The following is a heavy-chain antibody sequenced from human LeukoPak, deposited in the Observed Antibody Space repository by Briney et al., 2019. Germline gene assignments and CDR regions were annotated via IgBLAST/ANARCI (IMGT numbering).Heavy chain of an antibody. V-gene: IGHV1-2*04. Sequence: ASVNVSCKASGYTFTGYYMHWVRQAPGQGREWVGWINPNSGGTNYAQKFQGWVTMTRDTSISTAYMELSRLRSDDTAVYYCARSGGSSWYLNSWFDPWGQGTLVTVSS. CDR3: ARSGGSSWYLNSWFDP. D-gene: IGHD6-13*01. J-gene: IGHJ5*02. CDR2: INPNSGGT. CDR1: GYTFTGYY.